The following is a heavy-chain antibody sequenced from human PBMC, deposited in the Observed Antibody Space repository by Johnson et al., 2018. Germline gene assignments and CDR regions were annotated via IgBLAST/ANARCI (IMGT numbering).Heavy chain of an antibody. CDR3: AKDLGSYVDLTLAYDAVDI. D-gene: IGHD1-26*01. CDR2: ISYDGSNK. CDR1: GFTFSSYG. J-gene: IGHJ3*02. V-gene: IGHV3-30*18. Sequence: VQLVESGGGVVQPGRSLRLSCAASGFTFSSYGMHWVRQAPGKGLEWVAVISYDGSNKYYADSVKGRFTISRDNSKNTLFLQMNSQRAEDTAVYNCAKDLGSYVDLTLAYDAVDIWGQGTMVTVSS.